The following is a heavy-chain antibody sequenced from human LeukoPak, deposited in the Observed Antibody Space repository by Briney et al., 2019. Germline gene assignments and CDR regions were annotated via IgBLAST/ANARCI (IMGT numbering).Heavy chain of an antibody. Sequence: SETLSLTCTVSGGSISSYYWTWVRQPPGKGLEWIGDIYITGSTNYNPYLKRRVTISVDTSKNQFSLRLSSVTAADTAVYYCARVRIGETSYDASDVWGLGTMVTVSS. V-gene: IGHV4-59*13. D-gene: IGHD1-26*01. J-gene: IGHJ3*01. CDR1: GGSISSYY. CDR2: IYITGST. CDR3: ARVRIGETSYDASDV.